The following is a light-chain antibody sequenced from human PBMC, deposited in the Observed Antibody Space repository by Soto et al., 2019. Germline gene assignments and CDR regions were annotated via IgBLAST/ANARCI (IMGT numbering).Light chain of an antibody. CDR1: QSVGSN. Sequence: EIVMTQSPATLSVSPGERATLSCRAGQSVGSNLAWYQQKPGQTPRLLIYGASTRATGIPARFSGSGSGTEFTLTISSLQSEDFAVHFCQQYSNWPPITFGQGTRLEIK. V-gene: IGKV3-15*01. CDR3: QQYSNWPPIT. CDR2: GAS. J-gene: IGKJ5*01.